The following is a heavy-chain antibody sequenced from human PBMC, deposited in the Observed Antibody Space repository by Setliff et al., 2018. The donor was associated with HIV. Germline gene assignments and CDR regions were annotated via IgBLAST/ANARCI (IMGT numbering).Heavy chain of an antibody. Sequence: SETLSLTCIVSGGSISSSSHYWGWIRQPPGKGLEWIGNIYYSGSTYYNPSLKSRVTISVDTSKNQFSLKLSSVTAADTAVYYYARGLTIFGVATPGFYYYMDVWGKGTTVTVSS. D-gene: IGHD3-3*01. CDR1: GGSISSSSHY. V-gene: IGHV4-39*07. CDR2: IYYSGST. J-gene: IGHJ6*03. CDR3: ARGLTIFGVATPGFYYYMDV.